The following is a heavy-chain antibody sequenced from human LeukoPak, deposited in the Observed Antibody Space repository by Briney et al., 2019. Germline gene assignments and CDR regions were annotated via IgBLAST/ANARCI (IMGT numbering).Heavy chain of an antibody. J-gene: IGHJ5*02. Sequence: SETLSLTCAVSGGSISSSIWWSWVRQPPGKGLEWIGEIYHSGSTNYNPSLKSRVTISVDKSENQFSLKLSSVTAADTAVYYCARDSLERRRRWFDPWSQGTLVTVSS. CDR2: IYHSGST. V-gene: IGHV4-4*02. CDR3: ARDSLERRRRWFDP. D-gene: IGHD1-1*01. CDR1: GGSISSSIW.